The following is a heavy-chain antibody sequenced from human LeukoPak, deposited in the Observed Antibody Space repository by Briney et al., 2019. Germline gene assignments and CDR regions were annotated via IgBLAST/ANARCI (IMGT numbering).Heavy chain of an antibody. D-gene: IGHD6-19*01. J-gene: IGHJ4*02. Sequence: PSETLSLTCIVSGGSISRYYWSWIRQPPGKGLEWIGYFDNSDSTNYNPSLKNRVTISEDTSKNQFALELRSVTAADTAIYYCARGKYSSGWYLDFWGQGTLVTVSS. V-gene: IGHV4-59*01. CDR2: FDNSDST. CDR3: ARGKYSSGWYLDF. CDR1: GGSISRYY.